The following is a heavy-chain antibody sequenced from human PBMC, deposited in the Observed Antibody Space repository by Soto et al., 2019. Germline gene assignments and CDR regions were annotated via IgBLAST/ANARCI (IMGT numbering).Heavy chain of an antibody. CDR1: GFPFSDYY. Sequence: QVQLVESGGDLVKPGGSLRLSCAASGFPFSDYYMSWIRQAPGKGLEWVSSIGSSSSYTNYADSVKGRFTISIDNAKNSLYLQRNSLRAEDTAVYYCARRRPTGYYNYWGQGTLVTVSA. D-gene: IGHD3-9*01. V-gene: IGHV3-11*05. CDR3: ARRRPTGYYNY. CDR2: IGSSSSYT. J-gene: IGHJ4*02.